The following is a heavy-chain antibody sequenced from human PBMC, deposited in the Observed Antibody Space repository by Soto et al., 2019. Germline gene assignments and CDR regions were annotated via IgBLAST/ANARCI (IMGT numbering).Heavy chain of an antibody. Sequence: SETLSLTCTVSGGSISSSSYYWGWIRQPPGKGLEWIGSIYYSGSTCYNPSLKSRVTISVDTSKNQFSLKLNSVTAADTAMYYCARSSGYEGNPVTNYDMDVWGKGTTVTVSS. CDR2: IYYSGST. CDR3: ARSSGYEGNPVTNYDMDV. CDR1: GGSISSSSYY. J-gene: IGHJ6*03. V-gene: IGHV4-39*01. D-gene: IGHD5-12*01.